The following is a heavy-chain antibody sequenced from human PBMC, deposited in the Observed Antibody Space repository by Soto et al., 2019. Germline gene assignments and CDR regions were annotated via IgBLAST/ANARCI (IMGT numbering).Heavy chain of an antibody. Sequence: SVKVSCKASGGTFSSYAISWVRQAPGQGLEWMGGIIPIFGTANYAQKFQGRVTITADDSTSTAYMELSSLRSEDTALYYCAKDPSTGSADLWGRGTLVTVSS. V-gene: IGHV1-69*13. D-gene: IGHD3-9*01. J-gene: IGHJ5*02. CDR2: IIPIFGTA. CDR3: AKDPSTGSADL. CDR1: GGTFSSYA.